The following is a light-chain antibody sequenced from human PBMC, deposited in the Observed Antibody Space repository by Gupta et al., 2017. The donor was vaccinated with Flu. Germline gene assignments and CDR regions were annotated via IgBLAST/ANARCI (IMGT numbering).Light chain of an antibody. V-gene: IGKV3-20*01. Sequence: EIVLTQSPGTLSLSPGERATLSCRASQSVSSSYLAWYQQKPGQAPRLLIYGASSRATGIPDRFSGSGSGTDFTLTTSRLEPEDFAVYYCQQYGSSHGWTFGQGTKVEIK. CDR3: QQYGSSHGWT. CDR1: QSVSSSY. CDR2: GAS. J-gene: IGKJ1*01.